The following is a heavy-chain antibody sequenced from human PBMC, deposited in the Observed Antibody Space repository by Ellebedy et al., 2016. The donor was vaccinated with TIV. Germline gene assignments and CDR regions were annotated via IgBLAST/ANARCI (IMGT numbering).Heavy chain of an antibody. CDR3: ARSGTIFGLITY. Sequence: AASVKVSCKASGYTFTSYYMHWVRQAPGQGLEWMGIINPSGGSTSYAQKLQGRVTMTRDTSTSTVYMELSSLRSEDTAVYYCARSGTIFGLITYWGQGTLVTVSS. CDR2: INPSGGST. V-gene: IGHV1-46*04. J-gene: IGHJ4*02. CDR1: GYTFTSYY. D-gene: IGHD3-3*01.